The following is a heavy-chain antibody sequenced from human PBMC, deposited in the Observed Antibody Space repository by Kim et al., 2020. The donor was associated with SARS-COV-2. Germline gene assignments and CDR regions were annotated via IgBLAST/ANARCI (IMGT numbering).Heavy chain of an antibody. D-gene: IGHD2-2*01. J-gene: IGHJ6*02. CDR1: GFTFSSYW. CDR3: SREPIVVVPAAMGLDYYYYGMDV. CDR2: IKQDGSEK. Sequence: GGSLRLSCAASGFTFSSYWMSWVRQAPGKGLEWVANIKQDGSEKYYVDSVKGRFTISRDNAKNSLYLQMNSLRAEDTAVYYCSREPIVVVPAAMGLDYYYYGMDVWGQGTTVTVSS. V-gene: IGHV3-7*03.